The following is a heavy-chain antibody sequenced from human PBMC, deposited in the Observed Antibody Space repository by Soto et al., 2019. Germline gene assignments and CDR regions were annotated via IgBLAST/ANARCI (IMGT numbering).Heavy chain of an antibody. CDR3: ARISQWELPRDCLDYCGMDV. D-gene: IGHD1-26*01. J-gene: IGHJ6*02. CDR1: GGTFSSYA. V-gene: IGHV1-69*01. CDR2: IIPIFGTA. Sequence: QVQLVQSGAEVKKPGSSVKVSCKASGGTFSSYAISWVRQAPGQGLEWMGGIIPIFGTANYAQKFQGRVTITADESTRTAYMVLSSLRSEDTAVYYCARISQWELPRDCLDYCGMDVWGQGTTVTVSS.